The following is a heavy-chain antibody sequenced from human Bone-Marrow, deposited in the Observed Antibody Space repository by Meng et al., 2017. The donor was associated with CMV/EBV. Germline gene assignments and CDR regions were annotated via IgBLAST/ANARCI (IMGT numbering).Heavy chain of an antibody. CDR1: GYTSTGYY. CDR3: ARDQKARGMATIRRANAFDI. D-gene: IGHD5-24*01. Sequence: ASVKVSCKASGYTSTGYYMHWVRQAPGQGLEWMGWINPNSGGTNYAQKFQGRVTMTRDTSISTAYMELSRLRSDDTAVYYCARDQKARGMATIRRANAFDIWGQGTMVTVSS. J-gene: IGHJ3*02. CDR2: INPNSGGT. V-gene: IGHV1-2*02.